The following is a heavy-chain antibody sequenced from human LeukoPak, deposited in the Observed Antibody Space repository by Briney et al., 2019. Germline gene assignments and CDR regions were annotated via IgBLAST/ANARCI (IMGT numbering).Heavy chain of an antibody. J-gene: IGHJ6*03. Sequence: AASVKVSCKASGGTFSSYAISWVRQAPGRGLEWMGGIIPIFSTANYAQKFQGRVTITTDESTSTAYMELSSLRSEDTAVYYCARLMYYDILTGYFPTFFDYYMDVWGKGTTVTVSS. CDR3: ARLMYYDILTGYFPTFFDYYMDV. D-gene: IGHD3-9*01. CDR2: IIPIFSTA. V-gene: IGHV1-69*05. CDR1: GGTFSSYA.